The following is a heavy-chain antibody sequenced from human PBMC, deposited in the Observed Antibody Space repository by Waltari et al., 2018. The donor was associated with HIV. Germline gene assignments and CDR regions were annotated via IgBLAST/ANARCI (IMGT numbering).Heavy chain of an antibody. CDR2: IYTNGST. CDR1: GGSISSYY. J-gene: IGHJ4*02. D-gene: IGHD1-7*01. Sequence: QVQLQESGPGLVKPSETLSLTCTVSGGSISSYYWSWIRQPAGKGLEWIGRIYTNGSTNYNPSLKRRVTMSVDTSKNQFSLKLSAVTAADTAVYYCARDGLREWGNWNYGPLDYWGQGTLVTVSS. CDR3: ARDGLREWGNWNYGPLDY. V-gene: IGHV4-4*07.